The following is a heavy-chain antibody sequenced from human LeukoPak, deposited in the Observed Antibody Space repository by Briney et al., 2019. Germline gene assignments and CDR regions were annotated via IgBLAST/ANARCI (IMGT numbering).Heavy chain of an antibody. V-gene: IGHV4-4*02. Sequence: SGTLSLTRAVSGGSISSSNWWSWVRQPPGKGLEWIGEIYHSGSTNYNPSLKSRVTISVDKSKNQFSLKLSSVTAADTAVYYCARVEVLLPAYFDYWGQGTLVTVSS. CDR2: IYHSGST. CDR1: GGSISSSNW. CDR3: ARVEVLLPAYFDY. J-gene: IGHJ4*02. D-gene: IGHD2-15*01.